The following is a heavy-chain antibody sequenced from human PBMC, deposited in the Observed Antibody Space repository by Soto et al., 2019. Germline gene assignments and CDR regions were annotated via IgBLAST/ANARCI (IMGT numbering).Heavy chain of an antibody. D-gene: IGHD6-13*01. CDR1: GFSLTTSGVG. CDR3: AHCAIYTSTWFYFDQ. J-gene: IGHJ4*02. V-gene: IGHV2-5*01. CDR2: IYWNDVK. Sequence: SGPTLVNPQQTLTLTCTFSGFSLTTSGVGVGLTRQPPGKALEWLALIYWNDVKRYSPSLKSRLTITKDTSKNQVVLTVTNMDRVDTATYSGAHCAIYTSTWFYFDQWGQGTLVTVSS.